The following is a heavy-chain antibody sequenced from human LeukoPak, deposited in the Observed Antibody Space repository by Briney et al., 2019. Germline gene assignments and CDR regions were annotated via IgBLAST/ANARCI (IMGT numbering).Heavy chain of an antibody. Sequence: PGRSLRLSYAASGFTFSSYAMHWVRQAPGKGLEWVAVISYDGSNKYYADSVKGRFTISRDNSKNTLYLQMNSLRAEDTAVYYCAKDATQLYSGSLALGVPSNYFDYWGQGTLVTVSS. V-gene: IGHV3-30-3*01. J-gene: IGHJ4*02. D-gene: IGHD1-26*01. CDR1: GFTFSSYA. CDR3: AKDATQLYSGSLALGVPSNYFDY. CDR2: ISYDGSNK.